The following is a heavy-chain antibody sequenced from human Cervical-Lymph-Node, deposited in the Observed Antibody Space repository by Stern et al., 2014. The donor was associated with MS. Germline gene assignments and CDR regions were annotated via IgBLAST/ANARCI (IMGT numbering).Heavy chain of an antibody. Sequence: VHLVESGGGVVQPGRSLRLSCAASGFTFTNYGMHWVRQAPGKGLEWVAVISYDGSKKYYADSVKGRFTISRDNSKNPLYLQMISLRSEDTAVFYCARDATMSTPSGYFDYWGQGTLVTVSS. CDR2: ISYDGSKK. J-gene: IGHJ4*02. D-gene: IGHD5-24*01. CDR3: ARDATMSTPSGYFDY. CDR1: GFTFTNYG. V-gene: IGHV3-30*03.